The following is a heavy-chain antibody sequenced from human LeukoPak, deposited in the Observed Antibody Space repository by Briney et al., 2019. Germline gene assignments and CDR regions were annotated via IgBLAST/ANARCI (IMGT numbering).Heavy chain of an antibody. CDR1: VGSISIGGYS. D-gene: IGHD5-24*01. CDR2: IYHSGST. J-gene: IGHJ4*02. V-gene: IGHV4-30-2*03. Sequence: SETLSLTCAVSVGSISIGGYSCSWIRQPPGKGLEWIGYIYHSGSTYYNPSLRSRLTISVDTSKNQFSLKLGSVTAADAAVYYCATLNTDGWYFDNWGQGTLVTVSS. CDR3: ATLNTDGWYFDN.